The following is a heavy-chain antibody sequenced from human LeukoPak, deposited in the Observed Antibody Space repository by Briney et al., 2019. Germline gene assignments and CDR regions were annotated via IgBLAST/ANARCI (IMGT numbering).Heavy chain of an antibody. CDR2: SYTSWST. V-gene: IGHV4-4*07. CDR1: GGSISSYY. J-gene: IGHJ3*02. D-gene: IGHD3-9*01. Sequence: PSETLSLTCTVSGGSISSYYWSWIRQPAGKGLEWMGLSYTSWSTNYNPSLKSRVTMSVDTSKNQFSLKLSSVTAADPAVYYCARERPLRYFDWLSGTRDAFDIWGQGTMVTVSS. CDR3: ARERPLRYFDWLSGTRDAFDI.